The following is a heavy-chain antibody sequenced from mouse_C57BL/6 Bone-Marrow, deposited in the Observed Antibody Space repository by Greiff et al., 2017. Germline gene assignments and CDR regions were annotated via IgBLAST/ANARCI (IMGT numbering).Heavy chain of an antibody. CDR1: GYTFTNYW. D-gene: IGHD2-5*01. V-gene: IGHV1-63*01. CDR2: IYPGGGYT. Sequence: QVQLKQSGAELVRPGTSVKMSCKASGYTFTNYWTGWAKQRPGHGLEWIGDIYPGGGYTNYNEKFKGKATLTAEKSSSTAYMQFSSLTSEDSAIYYCAVYSNWYFDVWGTGTTVTVSS. CDR3: AVYSNWYFDV. J-gene: IGHJ1*03.